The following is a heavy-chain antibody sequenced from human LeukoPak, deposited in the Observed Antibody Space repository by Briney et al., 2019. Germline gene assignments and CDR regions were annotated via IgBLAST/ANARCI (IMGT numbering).Heavy chain of an antibody. D-gene: IGHD2-15*01. J-gene: IGHJ4*02. CDR3: ARGDFGYCSGGSCYSGDY. CDR1: GGTFSSYA. Sequence: RASVKVSCKASGGTFSSYAISWVRQAPGQGLEWMGGIIPIFGTANYAQKFQGRVTITADESTSTAHMELSSLRAEDTAVYYCARGDFGYCSGGSCYSGDYWGQGTLVTVSS. CDR2: IIPIFGTA. V-gene: IGHV1-69*01.